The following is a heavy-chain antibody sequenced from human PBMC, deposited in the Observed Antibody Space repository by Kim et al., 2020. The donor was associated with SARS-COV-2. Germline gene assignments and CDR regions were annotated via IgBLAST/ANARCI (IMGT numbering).Heavy chain of an antibody. CDR3: ARAGYYDSSVYYF. CDR2: ISTDGRT. CDR1: GFYVINNY. V-gene: IGHV3-66*01. J-gene: IGHJ2*01. Sequence: GGSLRLSCAPSGFYVINNYMSWVRQAPGKGLEWVSLISTDGRTFYADAVKGRFTLSRDSSENTLSLQRDSLRPDDTAVYFCARAGYYDSSVYYF. D-gene: IGHD3-22*01.